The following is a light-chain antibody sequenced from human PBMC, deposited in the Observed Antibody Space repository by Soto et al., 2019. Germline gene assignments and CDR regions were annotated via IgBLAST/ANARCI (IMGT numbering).Light chain of an antibody. CDR3: QHYYSWPRT. CDR1: QSVSSY. CDR2: DAS. J-gene: IGKJ1*01. V-gene: IGKV3-11*01. Sequence: EVGLTQSPGTLSLSQGERATLSCRASQSVSSYLAWYHQQPRQAPRLLIYDASTRATGIPARFSGSGSGTDFTLTITSLEPEDFAVYYCQHYYSWPRTFGQGTKVAIK.